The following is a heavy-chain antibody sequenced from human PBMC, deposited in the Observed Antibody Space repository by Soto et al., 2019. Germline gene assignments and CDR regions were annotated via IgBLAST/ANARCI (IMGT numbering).Heavy chain of an antibody. Sequence: EVQLLESGGGLVQPGGSLRLSCAASGFTFSSYAMSWVRQAPGKGLEWVSAISGSGGSTYYADSVKGRFTISRDNSKNTLYLQMNSLRAEDTAVYYCAKGGYYDFWSRLVIKGHWFDPWGQGTLVTVSS. CDR3: AKGGYYDFWSRLVIKGHWFDP. V-gene: IGHV3-23*01. CDR2: ISGSGGST. CDR1: GFTFSSYA. D-gene: IGHD3-3*01. J-gene: IGHJ5*02.